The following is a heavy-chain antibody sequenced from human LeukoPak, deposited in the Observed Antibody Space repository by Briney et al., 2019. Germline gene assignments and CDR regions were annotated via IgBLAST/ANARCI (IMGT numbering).Heavy chain of an antibody. Sequence: PSETLSLTCTVSGGSISSSSYYWGWTRQPPGKGLEWIGSIYYSGSTYYNPSLKSRVTISVDTSKNQFSLKLSSVTAADTAVYYCARHDAPLNSGYAPMDFDYWGQGTLVTVSS. CDR1: GGSISSSSYY. V-gene: IGHV4-39*01. D-gene: IGHD5-12*01. CDR2: IYYSGST. J-gene: IGHJ4*02. CDR3: ARHDAPLNSGYAPMDFDY.